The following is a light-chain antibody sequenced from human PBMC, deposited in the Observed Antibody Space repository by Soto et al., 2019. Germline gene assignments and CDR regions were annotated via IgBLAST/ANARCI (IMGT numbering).Light chain of an antibody. CDR1: QSVSSY. CDR3: QQRSNWPPT. CDR2: DAS. Sequence: EIALTQSPATLSLSPGERATLSCRASQSVSSYLAWYQQKPGQAPRILIYDASNRATGIPARFSGSGSGTDFTLTISSLEPEDVSVYYCQQRSNWPPTFGQGTRLEIK. J-gene: IGKJ5*01. V-gene: IGKV3-11*01.